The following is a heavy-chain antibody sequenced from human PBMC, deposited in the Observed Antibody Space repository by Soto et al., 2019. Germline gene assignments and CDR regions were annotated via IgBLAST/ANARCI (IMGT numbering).Heavy chain of an antibody. D-gene: IGHD2-8*01. CDR3: TTDGWNCTNGVCYRFQH. Sequence: GGSLRLSCAASGFTFSNAWMSWVRQAPGKGLEWVGRIKSKTDGGTTDYAAPVKGRFTISRDDSKNTLYLQMNSLKTEDTAVYYCTTDGWNCTNGVCYRFQHWGQGTLVTVSS. CDR2: IKSKTDGGTT. CDR1: GFTFSNAW. V-gene: IGHV3-15*01. J-gene: IGHJ1*01.